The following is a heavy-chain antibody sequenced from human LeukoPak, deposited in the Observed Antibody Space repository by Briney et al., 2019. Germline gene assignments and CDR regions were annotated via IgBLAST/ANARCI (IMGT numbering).Heavy chain of an antibody. V-gene: IGHV3-30*02. CDR2: IRYDGSNK. CDR3: AKANDYYDSSGLDY. D-gene: IGHD3-22*01. CDR1: GFTFSSYG. J-gene: IGHJ4*02. Sequence: GGSLRLSCAASGFTFSSYGMHWVRQAPGKGLEWVAFIRYDGSNKYYADSVRGRFTISRDNSKNTLYLQMNSLRAEDTAVYYCAKANDYYDSSGLDYWGQGTLVTVSS.